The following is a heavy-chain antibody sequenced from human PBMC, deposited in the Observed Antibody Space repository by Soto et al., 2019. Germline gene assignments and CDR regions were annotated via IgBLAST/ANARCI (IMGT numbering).Heavy chain of an antibody. CDR2: INGDGSST. V-gene: IGHV3-74*01. CDR1: GFTFSSYW. D-gene: IGHD2-15*01. Sequence: GGSLRLSCAASGFTFSSYWMHWVRQAPGKGLVWVSRINGDGSSTGYADSVQGRFTISRDNAKNTMYLQMNSLRAEDTVVYYCARESGGANSLWGQGTLVTV. CDR3: ARESGGANSL. J-gene: IGHJ4*02.